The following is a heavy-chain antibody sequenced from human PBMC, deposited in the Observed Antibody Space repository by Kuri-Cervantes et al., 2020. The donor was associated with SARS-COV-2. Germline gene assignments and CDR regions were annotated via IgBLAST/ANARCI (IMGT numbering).Heavy chain of an antibody. J-gene: IGHJ4*02. CDR3: ARITMVQGVIAYFDY. D-gene: IGHD3-10*01. CDR1: GYTFTSYY. Sequence: ASVKVSCKASGYTFTSYYMHWVRQAPGQGLEWMGIINPSGGSTSYAQKFQGRVTMTRDTSTSTVYMELSSLRSEDTAVYYCARITMVQGVIAYFDYWGQGTLVTVSS. V-gene: IGHV1-46*01. CDR2: INPSGGST.